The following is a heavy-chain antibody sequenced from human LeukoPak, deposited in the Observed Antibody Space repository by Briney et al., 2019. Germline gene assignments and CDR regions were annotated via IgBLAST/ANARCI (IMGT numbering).Heavy chain of an antibody. D-gene: IGHD7-27*01. V-gene: IGHV1-8*01. J-gene: IGHJ5*02. CDR2: MNPNSGNT. CDR1: GYTFTSYD. Sequence: ASVKVSCKASGYTFTSYDINWVRQATGQGLEWMGWMNPNSGNTGYAQKFQGRVTITTDESTSTAYMELSSLRSEDTAVYYCASEPINGGTFDPWGQGTLVTVSS. CDR3: ASEPINGGTFDP.